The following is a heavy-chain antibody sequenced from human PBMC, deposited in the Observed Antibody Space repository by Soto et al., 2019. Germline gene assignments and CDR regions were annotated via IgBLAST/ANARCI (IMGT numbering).Heavy chain of an antibody. J-gene: IGHJ6*02. CDR1: GFTFTSSA. CDR3: AAVNGSLYYYYYGMDV. Sequence: ASVKVSCKASGFTFTSSAVQWVRQARGQRLEWIGWIVVGSGNTNYAQKFQERVTITRDMSTSTAYMELSSLRSEDTAVYYCAAVNGSLYYYYYGMDVWGQGTTVTVSS. CDR2: IVVGSGNT. V-gene: IGHV1-58*01. D-gene: IGHD3-16*01.